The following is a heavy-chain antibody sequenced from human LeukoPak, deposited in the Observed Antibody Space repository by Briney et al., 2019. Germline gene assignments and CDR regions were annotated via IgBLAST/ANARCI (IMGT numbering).Heavy chain of an antibody. D-gene: IGHD6-19*01. J-gene: IGHJ4*02. CDR3: ARDPDSSGWLYSYFDY. CDR1: GVSFSGDF. CDR2: INHGGST. Sequence: PSETLSLTCAVYGVSFSGDFWSWIRQSPGKGLEWIGEINHGGSTTYNPSLQSRVTVSVDTSKNQFSLKLSSVTAADTAVYYCARDPDSSGWLYSYFDYWGQGTLVTVSS. V-gene: IGHV4-34*01.